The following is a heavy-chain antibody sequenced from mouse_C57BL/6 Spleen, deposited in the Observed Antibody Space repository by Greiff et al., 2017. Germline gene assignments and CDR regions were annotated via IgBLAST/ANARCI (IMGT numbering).Heavy chain of an antibody. CDR2: INPGSGGT. V-gene: IGHV1-54*01. Sequence: QVQLKESGAELVRPGTSVKVSCKASGYAFTNYLIEWVKQRPGQGLEWIGVINPGSGGTNYNEKFKGKATLTADKSSSTAYRQLSSLTAEDSAVYFCARTDYSNSSFAYWGQGTLVTVSA. CDR3: ARTDYSNSSFAY. D-gene: IGHD2-5*01. CDR1: GYAFTNYL. J-gene: IGHJ3*01.